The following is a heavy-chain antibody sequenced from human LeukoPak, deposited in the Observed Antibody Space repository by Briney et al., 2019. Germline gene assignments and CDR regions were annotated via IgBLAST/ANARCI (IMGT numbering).Heavy chain of an antibody. V-gene: IGHV1-46*01. CDR1: GYTFTSYY. Sequence: ASVKVSCKASGYTFTSYYMHWVRQAPGQGLEWMGIINPSGGSTSYAQKFQGRVTMTRDTSISTAYMELSRLRSDDTAVYYCARGGYYYGGAFDIWGQGTMVTVSS. CDR2: INPSGGST. CDR3: ARGGYYYGGAFDI. J-gene: IGHJ3*02. D-gene: IGHD3-22*01.